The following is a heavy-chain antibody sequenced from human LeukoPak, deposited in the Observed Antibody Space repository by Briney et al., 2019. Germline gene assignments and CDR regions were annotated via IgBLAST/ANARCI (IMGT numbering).Heavy chain of an antibody. D-gene: IGHD4-23*01. CDR1: GLSIGDYT. V-gene: IGHV3-23*01. J-gene: IGHJ4*02. CDR2: ISGSGGST. CDR3: AKWLEKAGGFDY. Sequence: GGSLRLSCEASGLSIGDYTMHWVRQVPGKGLEWVSAISGSGGSTYYADSVKGRFTISRDNSKNTLYLQMNSLRAEDTAVYYCAKWLEKAGGFDYWGQGTLVTVSS.